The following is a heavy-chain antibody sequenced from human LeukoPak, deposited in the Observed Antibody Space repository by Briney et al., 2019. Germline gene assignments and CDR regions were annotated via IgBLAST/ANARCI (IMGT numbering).Heavy chain of an antibody. Sequence: PSETLSLTCTVSGGSISSGDYYWSWIRQPPGKGLEWIGYIYYSGSTYYNPSLKSRVTISVDTSKNQFSLKLSSVTPADTAVYYCARIPKDIVVVPAIYYMDVWGKGTTVTVSS. CDR2: IYYSGST. V-gene: IGHV4-30-4*08. D-gene: IGHD2-2*01. J-gene: IGHJ6*03. CDR1: GGSISSGDYY. CDR3: ARIPKDIVVVPAIYYMDV.